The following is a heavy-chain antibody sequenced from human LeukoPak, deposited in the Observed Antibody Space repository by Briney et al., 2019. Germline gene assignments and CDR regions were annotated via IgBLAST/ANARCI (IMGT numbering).Heavy chain of an antibody. CDR3: ARGTFGGVISY. CDR2: IYYSGST. J-gene: IGHJ4*02. D-gene: IGHD3-16*02. CDR1: GDSISSDY. V-gene: IGHV4-59*01. Sequence: PSETLSLTCTVSGDSISSDYWNWIRQPPGKGLEWIGYIYYSGSTNYNPSLKSRVTILVDTSKNQFSLNLRSVTAADTAVYYCARGTFGGVISYWGQGTLVTVSS.